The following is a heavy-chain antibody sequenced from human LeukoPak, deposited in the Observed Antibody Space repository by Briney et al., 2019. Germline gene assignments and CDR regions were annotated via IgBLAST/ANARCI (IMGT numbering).Heavy chain of an antibody. CDR2: ISAYNGNT. Sequence: ASVKVSCKASGYTFTSYGISWVRQAPGQGLEWMGWISAYNGNTNYAQKLQGRVTMTTDTSTSTAYMELRSLRSDHTAVYYCARVRITIFHYYYYYYMDVWGKGTTVTVSS. J-gene: IGHJ6*03. CDR1: GYTFTSYG. V-gene: IGHV1-18*01. D-gene: IGHD3-3*01. CDR3: ARVRITIFHYYYYYYMDV.